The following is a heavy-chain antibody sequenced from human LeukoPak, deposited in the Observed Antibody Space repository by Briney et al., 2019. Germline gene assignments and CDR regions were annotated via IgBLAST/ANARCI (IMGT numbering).Heavy chain of an antibody. CDR1: GGTFSSYA. CDR3: AREPELYCGGGSCSHWFDP. CDR2: IIPIFGTA. Sequence: SVKVSCKASGGTFSSYAISWVRQAPGQGLEWMGGIIPIFGTANYAQKFQGRVTITADESTSTAYMELSSLRSEDTAVYYCAREPELYCGGGSCSHWFDPWGQGTLVTVSS. V-gene: IGHV1-69*13. J-gene: IGHJ5*02. D-gene: IGHD2-15*01.